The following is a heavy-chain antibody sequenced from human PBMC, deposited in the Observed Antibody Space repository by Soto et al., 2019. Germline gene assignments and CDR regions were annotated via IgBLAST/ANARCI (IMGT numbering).Heavy chain of an antibody. CDR3: EWDS. D-gene: IGHD2-8*01. CDR1: GFAFSNYA. J-gene: IGHJ4*02. Sequence: EVQLLESGGGLVQPGGSLRLSCVASGFAFSNYAMSWVRQAPGKGLEWVSGINGGGDKTYYADSVKGRFTISRDNSKNTSYLPMNSLRVEDTAVYYCEWDSWGQGTLVTVSS. CDR2: INGGGDKT. V-gene: IGHV3-23*01.